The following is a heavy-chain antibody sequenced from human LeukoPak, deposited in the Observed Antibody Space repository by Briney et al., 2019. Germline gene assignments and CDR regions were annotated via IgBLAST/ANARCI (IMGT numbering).Heavy chain of an antibody. D-gene: IGHD6-13*01. J-gene: IGHJ4*02. CDR1: GFTFSSYW. Sequence: GGSLRLSCAASGFTFSSYWMSWVRQAPGKGLEWVANIKQDGSEKYYVDSVKGRFTISRDNAKNSLYLQMNSLRAEDTAVYYCASLGGRYSSRGEDYWGQGTLVTVSS. CDR3: ASLGGRYSSRGEDY. V-gene: IGHV3-7*01. CDR2: IKQDGSEK.